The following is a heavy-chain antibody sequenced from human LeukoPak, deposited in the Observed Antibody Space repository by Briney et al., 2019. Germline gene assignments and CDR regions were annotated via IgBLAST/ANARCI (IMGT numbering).Heavy chain of an antibody. V-gene: IGHV4-30-4*01. Sequence: PSETLSLTCTVSGDSISSGDYYWSWIRQPPGKGLEWIGYIYYSGSTYYNPSLKSRVTMSVDTSKNQFSLKLSSVTVTDTAVYYCARHIAAAGTLDYWGQGTPLTVSS. J-gene: IGHJ4*02. CDR2: IYYSGST. CDR3: ARHIAAAGTLDY. D-gene: IGHD6-13*01. CDR1: GDSISSGDYY.